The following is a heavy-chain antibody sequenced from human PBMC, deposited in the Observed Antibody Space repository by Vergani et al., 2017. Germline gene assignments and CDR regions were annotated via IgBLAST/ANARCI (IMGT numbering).Heavy chain of an antibody. CDR3: ARHLGYXTNGVCYTPNYFDY. Sequence: QLQLQESGPGLVKPSETLSLTCTVSGGSISSSSYYWGWIRQPPGKGLEWIGSAYYSGSTYYNPSLKSRVTISVDTSKNQFSLKVSSVTAADTAVYYCARHLGYXTNGVCYTPNYFDYWGQGTLVTVSS. D-gene: IGHD2-8*01. CDR2: AYYSGST. J-gene: IGHJ4*02. V-gene: IGHV4-39*01. CDR1: GGSISSSSYY.